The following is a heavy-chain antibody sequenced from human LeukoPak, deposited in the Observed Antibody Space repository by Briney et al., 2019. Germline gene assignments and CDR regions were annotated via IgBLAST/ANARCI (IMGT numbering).Heavy chain of an antibody. CDR1: GFTVSSNY. Sequence: GGSLRLSCAASGFTVSSNYMSWVRQAPGKGLEWVSVIYSGGSTYYADSVKGRFTISRDNSKNTLYLQMNSLRAEDTAVYYCAKDPIAAAGTVDPWGQGTLVTVSS. CDR3: AKDPIAAAGTVDP. V-gene: IGHV3-66*01. D-gene: IGHD6-13*01. CDR2: IYSGGST. J-gene: IGHJ5*02.